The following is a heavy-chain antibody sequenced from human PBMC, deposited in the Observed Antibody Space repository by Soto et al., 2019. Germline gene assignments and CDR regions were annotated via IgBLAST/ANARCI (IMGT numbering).Heavy chain of an antibody. J-gene: IGHJ4*01. V-gene: IGHV3-23*01. CDR1: VFTFSSYA. Sequence: GGSLRLSCAGSVFTFSSYAMSWVRQAPGKGLEWVSAISGSGDATYYADSVKGRFTISRDNSKNTLYLQMNSLRVEDTAVYYCAKDMKYNWNDDDYWGHGILVTVSS. CDR2: ISGSGDAT. D-gene: IGHD1-20*01. CDR3: AKDMKYNWNDDDY.